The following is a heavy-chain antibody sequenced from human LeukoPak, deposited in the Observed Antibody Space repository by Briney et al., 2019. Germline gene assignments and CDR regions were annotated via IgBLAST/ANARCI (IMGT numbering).Heavy chain of an antibody. CDR2: ISSSSSYI. CDR1: GCTFSSYR. J-gene: IGHJ3*02. CDR3: ARESGYSYGYAFDI. Sequence: GGSLRLSCAASGCTFSSYRMNWVRQAPGKGLEWVSSISSSSSYIYYADSVKGRFTISRDNAKNSLYLQMNSLRAEDTAVYYCARESGYSYGYAFDIWGQGTMVTVSS. V-gene: IGHV3-21*01. D-gene: IGHD5-18*01.